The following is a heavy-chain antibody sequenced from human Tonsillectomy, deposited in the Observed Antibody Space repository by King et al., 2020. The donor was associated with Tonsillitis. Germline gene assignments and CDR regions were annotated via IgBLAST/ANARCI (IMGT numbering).Heavy chain of an antibody. Sequence: VQLQESGPGLVKPSQTLSLTCTVSGGSISSGSYYWRWIRQPAGKGLEWIGRIYTSGSTNYNPSLKSRVTMSVDTSKNQFSLKLSSVTAADTAVYYCARVSTHYYYYYMDVWGKGTTVTVSS. CDR3: ARVSTHYYYYYMDV. V-gene: IGHV4-61*02. CDR1: GGSISSGSYY. J-gene: IGHJ6*03. D-gene: IGHD2-2*01. CDR2: IYTSGST.